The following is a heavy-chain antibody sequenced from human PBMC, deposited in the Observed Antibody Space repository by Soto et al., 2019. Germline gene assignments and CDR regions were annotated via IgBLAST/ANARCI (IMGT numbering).Heavy chain of an antibody. D-gene: IGHD6-25*01. V-gene: IGHV5-51*07. J-gene: IGHJ4*02. Sequence: GASLTGCSQASGSEYAREGVGSVHQMPGKSLEWMGIVYPGDSDTRYSPSFQGQISISADKSINTAYLQWSSLKASDTAMFYCARFSGSQSFKYLCYFVSWGQGTLAT. CDR3: ARFSGSQSFKYLCYFVS. CDR1: GSEYAREG. CDR2: VYPGDSDT.